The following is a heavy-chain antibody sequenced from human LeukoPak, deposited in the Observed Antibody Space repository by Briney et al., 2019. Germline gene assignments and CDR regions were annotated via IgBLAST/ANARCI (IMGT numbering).Heavy chain of an antibody. CDR3: ARVDTAMVVDY. CDR2: IYYSGST. J-gene: IGHJ4*02. CDR1: GGSISSYY. Sequence: SETLSLTCTVSGGSISSYYWSWIRQPPGKGLEWIGYIYYSGSTNYNPSLKSRVTISVDTSKNQFSLKLSSVTAADTAVYYCARVDTAMVVDYWGQGTLVTVSS. D-gene: IGHD5-18*01. V-gene: IGHV4-59*08.